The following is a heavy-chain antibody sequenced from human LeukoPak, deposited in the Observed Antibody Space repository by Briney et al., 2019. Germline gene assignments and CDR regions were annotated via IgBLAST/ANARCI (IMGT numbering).Heavy chain of an antibody. J-gene: IGHJ6*03. CDR3: ARDDSTYSSSWPYYYYYMDV. CDR1: GGSISSYY. CDR2: IYTSGST. V-gene: IGHV4-4*07. Sequence: SSETLSLTCTVSGGSISSYYWSWIRQPAGKGLEWIGRIYTSGSTNYNPSLKSRVTISVDKSKNQFSLKLSSVTAADTAVYYCARDDSTYSSSWPYYYYYMDVWGKGTTVTVSS. D-gene: IGHD6-13*01.